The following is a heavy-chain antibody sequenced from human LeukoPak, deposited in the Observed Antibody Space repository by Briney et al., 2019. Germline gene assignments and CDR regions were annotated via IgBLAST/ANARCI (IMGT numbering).Heavy chain of an antibody. CDR1: GFTFITYG. V-gene: IGHV3-30*18. D-gene: IGHD1-26*01. Sequence: GGSLRLSCAASGFTFITYGMHWVRQAPGKGLEWVAVISYDGSNKYYADSMKGRFTISRDNSKNTLYLQMNSLRAEDTAVYYCAKHRVGATKGEAFDIWGQGTMVTVSS. CDR3: AKHRVGATKGEAFDI. CDR2: ISYDGSNK. J-gene: IGHJ3*02.